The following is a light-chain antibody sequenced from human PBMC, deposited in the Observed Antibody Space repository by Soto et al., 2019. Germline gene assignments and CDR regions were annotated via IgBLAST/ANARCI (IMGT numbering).Light chain of an antibody. CDR3: MQTLQLPLT. V-gene: IGKV2D-29*01. J-gene: IGKJ4*01. CDR2: EVS. CDR1: QSLLDSNGKTF. Sequence: DIVMTQTPLSLPVTPGQPASISCRSSQSLLDSNGKTFLYWYMKKPGQAPQLLIYEVSNRFAGVADRFSGSGSETDFTLNISRVEAEDFAVYYCMQTLQLPLTFGGGTRVEMK.